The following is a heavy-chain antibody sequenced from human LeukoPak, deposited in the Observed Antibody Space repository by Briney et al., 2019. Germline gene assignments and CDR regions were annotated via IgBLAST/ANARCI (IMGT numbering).Heavy chain of an antibody. J-gene: IGHJ6*02. D-gene: IGHD6-13*01. Sequence: SETLSLTCAVYGGSFSGYYWSWIRQPPGKGLEWIGEINHSGSTNYNPSLKSRVTISVDTSKNQFPLKLSSVTAADTAVYYCARIPGYSSSWYARGAYYYYGMDVWGQGTTVTVSS. V-gene: IGHV4-34*01. CDR2: INHSGST. CDR1: GGSFSGYY. CDR3: ARIPGYSSSWYARGAYYYYGMDV.